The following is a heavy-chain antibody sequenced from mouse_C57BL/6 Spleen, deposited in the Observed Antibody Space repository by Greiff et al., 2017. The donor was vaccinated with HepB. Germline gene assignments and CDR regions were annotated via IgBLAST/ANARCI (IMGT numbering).Heavy chain of an antibody. CDR1: GYTFTSYW. Sequence: QVQLKQPGAELVKPGASVKLSCKASGYTFTSYWMHWVKQRPGQGLEWIGMIHPNSGSTNYNEKFKSKATLTVDKSSSTAYMQLSSLTSEDSAVYYCAREGLLRPYFDYWGQGTTLTVSS. J-gene: IGHJ2*01. V-gene: IGHV1-64*01. CDR3: AREGLLRPYFDY. CDR2: IHPNSGST. D-gene: IGHD1-2*01.